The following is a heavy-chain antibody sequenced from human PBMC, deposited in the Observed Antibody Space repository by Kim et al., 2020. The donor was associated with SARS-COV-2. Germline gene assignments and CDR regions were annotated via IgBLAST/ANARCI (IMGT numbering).Heavy chain of an antibody. V-gene: IGHV1-8*01. D-gene: IGHD3-22*01. Sequence: QKFQGRVTMTRNTPISTAYMELSSLRSEDTAVYYCARPVYSDSSGFAFDIWGQGTMVTVSS. J-gene: IGHJ3*02. CDR3: ARPVYSDSSGFAFDI.